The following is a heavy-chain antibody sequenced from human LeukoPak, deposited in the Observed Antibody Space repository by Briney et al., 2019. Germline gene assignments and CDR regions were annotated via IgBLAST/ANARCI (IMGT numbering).Heavy chain of an antibody. CDR1: GFTFSSYA. J-gene: IGHJ4*02. D-gene: IGHD3-22*01. CDR2: IRYDGSNK. CDR3: AKEFRSYYYDSSGHFDY. Sequence: PGGSLRLSCAASGFTFSSYAMHWVRQAPGKGLEWVAFIRYDGSNKYYADSVKGRFTISRDNSKNTLYLQMNSLRAEDTAVYYCAKEFRSYYYDSSGHFDYWGQGTLVTVSS. V-gene: IGHV3-30*02.